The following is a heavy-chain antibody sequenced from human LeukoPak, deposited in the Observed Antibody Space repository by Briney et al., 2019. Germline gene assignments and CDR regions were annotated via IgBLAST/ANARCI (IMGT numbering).Heavy chain of an antibody. J-gene: IGHJ4*02. CDR3: AKGSGGSCHSATDY. Sequence: GGSLRLSCAASGFSFSSYAMNWVRQAPGKGLEWVSVICGSSSSTYYVDSGKGRFTISRDNSKNTLYLQMNSLRAEDTAIYYCAKGSGGSCHSATDYWGQGTLVTVSS. CDR2: ICGSSSST. CDR1: GFSFSSYA. V-gene: IGHV3-23*01. D-gene: IGHD2-15*01.